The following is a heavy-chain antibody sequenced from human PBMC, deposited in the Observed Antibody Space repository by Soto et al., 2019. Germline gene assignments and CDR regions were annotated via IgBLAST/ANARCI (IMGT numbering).Heavy chain of an antibody. J-gene: IGHJ4*02. V-gene: IGHV4-4*02. D-gene: IGHD3-16*01. Sequence: QVQLQESGPGLVKPSGTLSLTCAVSGDSISSTNWWSWVRLPPGKGLEWIGEIYHSGSTNYNPSRKSRVTISVDKSRNQFSLKLNSVTAADTAVYYCARVFRLGEYRFDYWGQGTLVTVSS. CDR2: IYHSGST. CDR3: ARVFRLGEYRFDY. CDR1: GDSISSTNW.